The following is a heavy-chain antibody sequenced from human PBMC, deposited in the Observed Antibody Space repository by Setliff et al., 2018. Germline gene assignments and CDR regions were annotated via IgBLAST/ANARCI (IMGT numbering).Heavy chain of an antibody. CDR1: GFTFWSYV. V-gene: IGHV3-66*01. J-gene: IGHJ4*02. Sequence: GGSLRLSCAASGFTFWSYVMSWVRQAPGKGLEWVSVIYSGGSTYYADSVKGRFTISRDNSKNTLYLQMNSLRAEDTAVYYCARERYFWSGYHNWGQGTLVTVSS. D-gene: IGHD3-3*01. CDR2: IYSGGST. CDR3: ARERYFWSGYHN.